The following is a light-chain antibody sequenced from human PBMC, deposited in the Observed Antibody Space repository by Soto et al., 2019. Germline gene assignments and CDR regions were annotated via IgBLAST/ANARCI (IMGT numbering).Light chain of an antibody. Sequence: QSALTQPASVSASPGQSITISCTGTSSDIGGYIYASWYQHHPGKAPRLMIYEVSSRPSGVSNRFSGSKSGNTASLTISGLQAEDEAQYYCSSYSSANTVIFGGGTKLTVL. CDR3: SSYSSANTVI. V-gene: IGLV2-14*01. J-gene: IGLJ2*01. CDR1: SSDIGGYIY. CDR2: EVS.